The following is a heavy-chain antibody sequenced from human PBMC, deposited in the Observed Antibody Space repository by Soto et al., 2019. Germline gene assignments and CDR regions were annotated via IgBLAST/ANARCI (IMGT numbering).Heavy chain of an antibody. CDR3: ASSTSMTTVIPFDY. V-gene: IGHV4-31*03. D-gene: IGHD4-17*01. CDR2: IYYSGST. CDR1: GGSIRSGGYY. Sequence: QVQLQESGPGLVKPSQTLSLTCTVSGGSIRSGGYYWSWIRQHPGKGLEWIGYIYYSGSTYYNPSLKSRVTISVGTSKNQFSLQLSSVTAADTAVYYCASSTSMTTVIPFDYWGQGTLVTVSS. J-gene: IGHJ4*02.